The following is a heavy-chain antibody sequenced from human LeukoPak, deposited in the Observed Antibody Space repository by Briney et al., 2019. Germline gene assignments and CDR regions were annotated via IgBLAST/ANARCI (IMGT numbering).Heavy chain of an antibody. V-gene: IGHV1-2*02. CDR2: INPNTGGR. Sequence: ASVTVSCKASGGTFSNYAISWVRQAPGQGLEWMGWINPNTGGRNYAQKFQGRVTMTRDTSISTAYMELSRLRSEDTAVYYCATSPYGPPDYWGQGTLVTVSS. CDR1: GGTFSNYA. J-gene: IGHJ4*02. D-gene: IGHD4-17*01. CDR3: ATSPYGPPDY.